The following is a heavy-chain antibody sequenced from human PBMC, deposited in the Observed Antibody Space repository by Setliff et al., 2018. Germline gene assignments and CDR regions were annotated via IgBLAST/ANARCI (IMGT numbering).Heavy chain of an antibody. CDR2: ISWDSGSK. CDR1: GFTFDDYV. V-gene: IGHV3-9*03. Sequence: PGGSLRLSCAASGFTFDDYVMHWVRQAPGKGLEWVSGISWDSGSKGYADSVKGRFTISRDNAKKSLYLQMNSLRAEDMALYYCARDGGEYWGQGTLVTVSS. J-gene: IGHJ4*02. D-gene: IGHD3-16*01. CDR3: ARDGGEY.